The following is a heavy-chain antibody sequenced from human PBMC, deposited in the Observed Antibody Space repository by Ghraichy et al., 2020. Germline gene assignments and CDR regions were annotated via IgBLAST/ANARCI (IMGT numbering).Heavy chain of an antibody. CDR1: GGSISSSSYY. CDR2: IYYSGST. J-gene: IGHJ4*02. D-gene: IGHD3-3*01. V-gene: IGHV4-39*01. Sequence: SQTLSLTCNVSGGSISSSSYYWCWIRQPPGKGLEWIGSIYYSGSTYYNPSLKSRVTISVDTSKNQFSLKLSSVTAADTAVYYCARLGRSGYYCDYWGQGTLVTVSS. CDR3: ARLGRSGYYCDY.